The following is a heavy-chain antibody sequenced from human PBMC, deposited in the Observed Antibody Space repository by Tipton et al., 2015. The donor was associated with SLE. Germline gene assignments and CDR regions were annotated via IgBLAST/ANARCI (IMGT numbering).Heavy chain of an antibody. D-gene: IGHD3-22*01. V-gene: IGHV7-4-1*02. CDR1: GYSFTKFP. CDR2: INTDTGNP. J-gene: IGHJ4*01. Sequence: QVQLVQSGSELKKPGASVKISCKASGYSFTKFPINWVRQAPGHGLEWMGWINTDTGNPTYAQGFTGRFVFSLDTSVSTAYLQISHLKAEDTAVYYCARESYFQSGDFYYSVAEFWGHGSLVTVSS. CDR3: ARESYFQSGDFYYSVAEF.